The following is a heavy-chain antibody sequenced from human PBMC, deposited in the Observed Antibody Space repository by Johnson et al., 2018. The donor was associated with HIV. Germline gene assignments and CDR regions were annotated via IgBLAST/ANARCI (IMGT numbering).Heavy chain of an antibody. CDR3: ARACRDGYTCDAFDI. CDR1: GFTFDDYG. V-gene: IGHV3-20*04. D-gene: IGHD5-24*01. Sequence: VQLVESGGGVVRPGGSLRLSCAASGFTFDDYGLNWVRQGPGKGLEWVSSINCNGDITSYADSVKGRFTISRDNAKNSLYLQMNSLRAEDTAVYYCARACRDGYTCDAFDIWGQGTMVTVSS. CDR2: INCNGDIT. J-gene: IGHJ3*02.